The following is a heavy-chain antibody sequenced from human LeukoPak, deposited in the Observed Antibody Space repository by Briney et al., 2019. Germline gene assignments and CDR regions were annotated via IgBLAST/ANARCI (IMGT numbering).Heavy chain of an antibody. CDR3: ATVVVGAADLLMLDY. CDR1: GYTLTELS. J-gene: IGHJ4*02. CDR2: FDPEDGET. Sequence: GASVKVSCKVSGYTLTELSMHWVRQAPGKGLEWMGGFDPEDGETIYAQKFQGRVTMTEDTSTDTAYMELSSLRSEDTAVYYCATVVVGAADLLMLDYWGQGTLVTISS. V-gene: IGHV1-24*01. D-gene: IGHD1-26*01.